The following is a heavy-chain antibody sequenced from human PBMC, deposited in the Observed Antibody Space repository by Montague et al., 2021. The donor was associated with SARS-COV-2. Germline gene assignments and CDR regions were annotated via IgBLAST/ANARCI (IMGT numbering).Heavy chain of an antibody. CDR1: GGSFIGYY. V-gene: IGHV4-34*01. CDR2: INHGGST. J-gene: IGHJ6*03. Sequence: SETLSLTCAVYGGSFIGYYWSWIRQPPGKGLEWIGEINHGGSTXXXPSXXXRVTISVDTSKNQFSLKLSSVTAADTAVYYCARGRAARSITIFGVVNPAVRYYYYMDVWGKGTTVTVSS. CDR3: ARGRAARSITIFGVVNPAVRYYYYMDV. D-gene: IGHD3-3*01.